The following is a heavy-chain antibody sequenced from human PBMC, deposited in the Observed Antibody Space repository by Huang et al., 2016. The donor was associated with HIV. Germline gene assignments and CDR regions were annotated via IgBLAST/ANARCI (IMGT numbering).Heavy chain of an antibody. Sequence: EVQLVESGGGLVKPGRSLRLSCTASGFTFGDYAMSWFRQAPGKGLECVGFIRSKASGGTTEYAASVKGRFTISRDDSKSIAYLQMNSLKIEDTAVYYCTRENYDFWSGYYKYYFDYWGQGTLVTVSS. J-gene: IGHJ4*02. CDR1: GFTFGDYA. CDR2: IRSKASGGTT. V-gene: IGHV3-49*05. D-gene: IGHD3-3*01. CDR3: TRENYDFWSGYYKYYFDY.